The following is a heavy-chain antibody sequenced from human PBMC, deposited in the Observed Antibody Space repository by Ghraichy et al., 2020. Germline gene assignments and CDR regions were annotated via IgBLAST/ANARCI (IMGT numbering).Heavy chain of an antibody. D-gene: IGHD5-18*01. CDR3: ARDEGTATGALDY. CDR1: GGSISSGGYS. V-gene: IGHV4-30-2*01. CDR2: IYHSGST. Sequence: SETLSLTCAVSGGSISSGGYSWSWIRQPPGKGLEWIGYIYHSGSTYYNPSLKSRVTISVDRSKNQFSLKLSSVTAADTAVYYCARDEGTATGALDYWCQGNRVTVSS. J-gene: IGHJ4*02.